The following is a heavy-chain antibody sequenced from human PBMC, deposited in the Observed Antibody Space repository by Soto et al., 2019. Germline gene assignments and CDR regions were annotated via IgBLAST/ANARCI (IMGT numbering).Heavy chain of an antibody. CDR3: AGGQLPKLAAAGRGQFDY. V-gene: IGHV4-34*01. D-gene: IGHD6-13*01. CDR1: GGSFSGYY. J-gene: IGHJ4*02. CDR2: INHSGST. Sequence: SSETLSLTCAVYGGSFSGYYWSWIRQPPGKGLEWIGEINHSGSTNYNPSLKSRVTISVDTSKNQFSLKLSSVTAADTAVYYCAGGQLPKLAAAGRGQFDYWGQGTLVTVSS.